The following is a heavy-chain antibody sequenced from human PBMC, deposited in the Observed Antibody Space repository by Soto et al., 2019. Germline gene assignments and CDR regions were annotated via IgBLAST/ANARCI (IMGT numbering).Heavy chain of an antibody. CDR2: IYYSGST. CDR3: ARQQEEYCSGGSCYLYYYYMDV. Sequence: SETLSLTCTGSGGSISSSSYYWGWLRQPPGKGLEWIGSIYYSGSTYYNPSLKSRVTISVDTSKNQFSLKLSSVTAADTAVYYCARQQEEYCSGGSCYLYYYYMDVWGKGTTVTVPS. V-gene: IGHV4-39*01. D-gene: IGHD2-15*01. CDR1: GGSISSSSYY. J-gene: IGHJ6*03.